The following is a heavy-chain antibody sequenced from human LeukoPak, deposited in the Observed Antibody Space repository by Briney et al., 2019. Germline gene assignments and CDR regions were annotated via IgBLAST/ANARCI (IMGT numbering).Heavy chain of an antibody. Sequence: SETLSLTCTVSGGSISSSSYYWGWIRQPPGKGLEWIGSTYYSGSTYYNPSLKSRVTISVDTSKNQFSLKLSSVTAADTAVYYCARAARYVWGGYYFDYWGQGTLVTVSS. J-gene: IGHJ4*02. CDR3: ARAARYVWGGYYFDY. V-gene: IGHV4-39*01. CDR1: GGSISSSSYY. CDR2: TYYSGST. D-gene: IGHD3-16*01.